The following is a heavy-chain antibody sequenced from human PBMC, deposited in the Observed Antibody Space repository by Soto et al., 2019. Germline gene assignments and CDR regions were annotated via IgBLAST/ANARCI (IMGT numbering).Heavy chain of an antibody. CDR1: GGTFSSYA. V-gene: IGHV1-69*13. CDR2: IIPIFGTA. D-gene: IGHD6-6*01. J-gene: IGHJ2*01. CDR3: ARGSDLGIAARPGWYFDL. Sequence: SVKVSCRASGGTFSSYAISWVRQAPGQGLEWMGGIIPIFGTANYAQKFQGRVTITADESTSTAYMELSSLRSEDTAVYYCARGSDLGIAARPGWYFDLWGRGTLVTVSS.